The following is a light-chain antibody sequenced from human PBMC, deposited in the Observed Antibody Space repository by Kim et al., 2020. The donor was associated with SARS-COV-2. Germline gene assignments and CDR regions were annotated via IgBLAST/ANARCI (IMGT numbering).Light chain of an antibody. V-gene: IGKV1-27*01. J-gene: IGKJ1*01. CDR3: QKYNSAPWT. CDR1: QDIANS. CDR2: AAS. Sequence: ASVGDRFTSTCRASQDIANSLAWYQQKPGKVPQVLIYAASTLQSGVPSRFSGSGSGTEFTLTIGSLQTEYVATYYCQKYNSAPWTFGPGTKVEIK.